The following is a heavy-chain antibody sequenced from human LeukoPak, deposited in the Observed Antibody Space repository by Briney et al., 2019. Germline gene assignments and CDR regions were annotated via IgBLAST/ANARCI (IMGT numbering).Heavy chain of an antibody. J-gene: IGHJ4*02. CDR2: IKKDGSKK. Sequence: GGSLRLSCAASGFTFSSYWMSWVRQAPGKGLEWVANIKKDGSKKNYVDYVKGRFTISRDNAKNSLYLHMNSLRAEGTAVYYCARGETSSGKWGQGTLVTISS. CDR1: GFTFSSYW. D-gene: IGHD1-14*01. V-gene: IGHV3-7*03. CDR3: ARGETSSGK.